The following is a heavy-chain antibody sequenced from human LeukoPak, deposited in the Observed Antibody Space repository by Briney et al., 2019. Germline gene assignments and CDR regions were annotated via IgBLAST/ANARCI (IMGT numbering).Heavy chain of an antibody. D-gene: IGHD2-2*01. CDR1: GFXFSAYA. Sequence: GGSLRLSCSASGFXFSAYAIHWVRQAPGKGLEYVSAISNDGITTYYADSVKGRFTISRDNSNNMFYLQMSSLRVEDTAMYYCVKIVAVPAAPRGLDIWGQRTMVTVSS. CDR2: ISNDGITT. J-gene: IGHJ3*02. V-gene: IGHV3-64D*06. CDR3: VKIVAVPAAPRGLDI.